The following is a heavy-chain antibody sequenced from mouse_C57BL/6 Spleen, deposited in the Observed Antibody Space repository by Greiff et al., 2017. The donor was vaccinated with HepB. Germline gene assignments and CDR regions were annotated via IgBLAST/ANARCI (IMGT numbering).Heavy chain of an antibody. CDR2: IYPGSGNT. CDR3: ARWHDYDAMDY. V-gene: IGHV1-76*01. J-gene: IGHJ4*01. CDR1: GYTFTDYY. Sequence: LVESGAELVRPGASVKLSCKASGYTFTDYYINWVKQRPGQGLEWIARIYPGSGNTYYNEKFKGKATLTAEKSSSTAYMQLSSLTSEDSAVYFCARWHDYDAMDYWGQGTSVTVSS.